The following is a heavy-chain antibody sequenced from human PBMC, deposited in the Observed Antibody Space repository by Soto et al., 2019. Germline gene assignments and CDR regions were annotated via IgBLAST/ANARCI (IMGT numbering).Heavy chain of an antibody. CDR3: ARQAYDCTRSSFWS. Sequence: QVQLVESGGGLVRPGGSLRLSCAASGFTFSDYYMSWIRQAPGKGLEWISSISFTTSTIYYADSVKGRFTISRDNAKNALYLQMNSLRAEDTAVYYCARQAYDCTRSSFWSWGQGTLVNVSS. CDR2: ISFTTSTI. J-gene: IGHJ5*02. D-gene: IGHD2-8*01. CDR1: GFTFSDYY. V-gene: IGHV3-11*01.